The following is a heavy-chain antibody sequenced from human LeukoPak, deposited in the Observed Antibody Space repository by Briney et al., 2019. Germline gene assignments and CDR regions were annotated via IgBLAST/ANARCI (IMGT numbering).Heavy chain of an antibody. V-gene: IGHV3-43*02. CDR1: GFTFDDYA. J-gene: IGHJ4*02. Sequence: GGSLRLSCAASGFTFDDYAMHWVRQAPGKGLEWVSLISGDGGSTIYADSVKGRFTISRDNSKNSLYLRMNSLRTEDTALYYCAKVPLKGCNYGYYFDYWGQGTLVTVSS. CDR3: AKVPLKGCNYGYYFDY. CDR2: ISGDGGST. D-gene: IGHD3-10*01.